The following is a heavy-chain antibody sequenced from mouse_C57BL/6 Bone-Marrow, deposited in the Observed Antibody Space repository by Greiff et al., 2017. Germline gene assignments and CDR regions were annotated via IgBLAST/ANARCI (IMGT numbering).Heavy chain of an antibody. J-gene: IGHJ2*01. V-gene: IGHV5-6*01. D-gene: IGHD1-1*01. Sequence: EVKLVESGGDLVRPGGSLKLSCAASGFTFSSYGMSWVRQTPDKRLEWVATISCGGSYTYYPDSVKGRFPISRENAKNHLYLQMSSLKSEDEAMYYYARQYYYGSSYSFDYWGQGTTLTVSS. CDR3: ARQYYYGSSYSFDY. CDR1: GFTFSSYG. CDR2: ISCGGSYT.